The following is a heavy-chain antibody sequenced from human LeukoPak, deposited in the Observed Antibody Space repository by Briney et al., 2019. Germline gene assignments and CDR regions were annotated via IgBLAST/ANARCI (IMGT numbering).Heavy chain of an antibody. Sequence: ASVKVSCKASGYTFTNYIISWVRQAPGQGLECMGWINPNSGDTNYAQKFQGRVTMTRDTSISTAYMELSRLRSDDTAIYYCARVSSFDWLYYFDYWGQGTLVTVSS. CDR1: GYTFTNYI. V-gene: IGHV1-2*02. D-gene: IGHD3-9*01. CDR3: ARVSSFDWLYYFDY. CDR2: INPNSGDT. J-gene: IGHJ4*02.